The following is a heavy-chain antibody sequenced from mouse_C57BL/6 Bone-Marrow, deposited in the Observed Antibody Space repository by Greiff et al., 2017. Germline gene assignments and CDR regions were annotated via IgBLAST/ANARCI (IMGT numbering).Heavy chain of an antibody. V-gene: IGHV1-26*01. CDR2: INPNNGGT. CDR3: ARGGYYFDY. Sequence: EVQLQQSGPELVKPGASVKISCKASGYTFTDYYMNWVKQSHGKSLEWIGDINPNNGGTSYNQKFKGKATLTVGKSSSTAYMELRSLTSEDSAVYYCARGGYYFDYWGQGTTLTVSS. CDR1: GYTFTDYY. J-gene: IGHJ2*01.